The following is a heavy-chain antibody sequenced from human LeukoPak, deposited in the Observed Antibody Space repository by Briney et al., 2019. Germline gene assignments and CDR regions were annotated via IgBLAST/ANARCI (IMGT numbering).Heavy chain of an antibody. CDR2: IIPIFGTA. V-gene: IGHV1-69*13. CDR1: GGTFSSYA. D-gene: IGHD4-17*01. CDR3: ARSYGDYYYYGMDV. Sequence: SVKASCKASGGTFSSYAISWVRQAPGQGLEWMGGIIPIFGTANYAQKFQGRVTITAGESTSTAYMELSSLRSEDTAVYYCARSYGDYYYYGMDVWGQGTTVTVSS. J-gene: IGHJ6*02.